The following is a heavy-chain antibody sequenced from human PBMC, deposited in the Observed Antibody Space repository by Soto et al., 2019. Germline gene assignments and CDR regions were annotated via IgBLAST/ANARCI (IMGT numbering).Heavy chain of an antibody. CDR3: ARDDRASSSWYGGDYYFDY. J-gene: IGHJ4*02. Sequence: PSETLSLTCDVSGGSISSYYWSWIRQPPGKGLEWIGYIYYSGSTNYNPSLKSRVTISVDTSKNQFSLKLSSVTAADTAVYYCARDDRASSSWYGGDYYFDYWGQGTLVTVSS. D-gene: IGHD6-13*01. CDR2: IYYSGST. V-gene: IGHV4-59*01. CDR1: GGSISSYY.